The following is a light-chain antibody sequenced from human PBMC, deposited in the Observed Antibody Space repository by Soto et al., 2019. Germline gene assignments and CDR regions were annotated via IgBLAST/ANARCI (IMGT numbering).Light chain of an antibody. J-gene: IGKJ1*01. CDR1: QTLSGW. Sequence: DIQMTQSHSTLSASVGDGVTITCRASQTLSGWLVWYQQRRGKAPKLLISDASRLGSGLPSWFSGSGSLTDLSLTMSSLQPDDFGSYYCQQYKCYAETFRHGTTV. CDR3: QQYKCYAET. CDR2: DAS. V-gene: IGKV1-5*01.